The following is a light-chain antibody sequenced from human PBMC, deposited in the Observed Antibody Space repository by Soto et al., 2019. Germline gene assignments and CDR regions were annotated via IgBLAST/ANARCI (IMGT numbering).Light chain of an antibody. J-gene: IGKJ1*01. CDR3: QQRNNFPRT. Sequence: DIQLTQSPSFLSASVGDRVTITCRPSQGISSYLAWYQQRPGKAPKLLMYGASTLQSGVPSRFSGSASGTTFTLTINNLQPEDFATYYCQQRNNFPRTFGQGTKVE. CDR2: GAS. CDR1: QGISSY. V-gene: IGKV1-9*01.